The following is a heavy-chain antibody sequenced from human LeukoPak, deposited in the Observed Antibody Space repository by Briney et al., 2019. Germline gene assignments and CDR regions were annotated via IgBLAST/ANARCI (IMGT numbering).Heavy chain of an antibody. D-gene: IGHD6-19*01. CDR3: AKMAGGDY. CDR1: GFTFSRYA. Sequence: LPGRSLRLFYAASGFTFSRYAMRWVRQAPGKGLGWVAVISYDGSNKYYADSVKGRFTISRDNSKNTLYLQMNSVRAEDTAVYYCAKMAGGDYWGQGTLVTVSS. CDR2: ISYDGSNK. J-gene: IGHJ4*02. V-gene: IGHV3-30*04.